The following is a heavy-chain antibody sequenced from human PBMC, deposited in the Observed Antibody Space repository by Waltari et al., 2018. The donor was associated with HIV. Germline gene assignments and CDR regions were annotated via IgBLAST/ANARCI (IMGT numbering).Heavy chain of an antibody. Sequence: QVQLVQSGAEVRKPGASVKVSCKASGYTFTNYDINWVRQAPGQGLEWMGCINPNSGNTGYAQKFQGRVTMTRDTSRSTAYMELTSLTSEDTAVYHCSRGRGYSYGYSDLWGQEPWSPSPQ. V-gene: IGHV1-8*01. D-gene: IGHD5-18*01. CDR2: INPNSGNT. CDR1: GYTFTNYD. CDR3: SRGRGYSYGYSDL. J-gene: IGHJ4*01.